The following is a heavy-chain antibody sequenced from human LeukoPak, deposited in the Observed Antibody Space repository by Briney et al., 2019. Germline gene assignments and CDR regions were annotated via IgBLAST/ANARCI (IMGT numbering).Heavy chain of an antibody. CDR3: ARGVSSMFPNWFDP. J-gene: IGHJ5*02. D-gene: IGHD6-6*01. V-gene: IGHV4-31*03. Sequence: SETLSLTCSVSGDSIGSRTYYWTWIRQHPEKGLEWIGYIWNSGSTNYNPALKSRVTISVDTSKNQFSLKLTSVTAADTAIYYCARGVSSMFPNWFDPWGQGILVIVSS. CDR2: IWNSGST. CDR1: GDSIGSRTYY.